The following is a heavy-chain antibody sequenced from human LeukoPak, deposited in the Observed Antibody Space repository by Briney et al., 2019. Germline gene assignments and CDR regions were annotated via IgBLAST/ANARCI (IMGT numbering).Heavy chain of an antibody. D-gene: IGHD6-19*01. CDR3: ARGSVRGSGWLNVDY. CDR2: INPNSGGT. Sequence: ASVKVSCKASGYTFTGYYTHWVRQAPGQGLEWMGWINPNSGGTNYAQKFQGRVTMTRDTSISTAYMELSRLRSDDTAVYYCARGSVRGSGWLNVDYWGQGTLVTVSS. V-gene: IGHV1-2*02. J-gene: IGHJ4*02. CDR1: GYTFTGYY.